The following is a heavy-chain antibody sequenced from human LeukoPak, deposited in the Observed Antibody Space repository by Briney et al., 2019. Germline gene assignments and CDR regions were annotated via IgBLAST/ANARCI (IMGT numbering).Heavy chain of an antibody. D-gene: IGHD3-10*01. V-gene: IGHV3-15*01. CDR2: IKSKTDGATT. CDR1: GFTFGNAW. Sequence: GGSLRLSCAASGFTFGNAWMTWVRQAPGKGLEWVGRIKSKTDGATTDYAAPVKGRFTISRDVSKNTLYLQMNSLKTEDTAVHYCTTDWHYGSGSYPPYYYYYMDVWGKGTTVTISS. J-gene: IGHJ6*03. CDR3: TTDWHYGSGSYPPYYYYYMDV.